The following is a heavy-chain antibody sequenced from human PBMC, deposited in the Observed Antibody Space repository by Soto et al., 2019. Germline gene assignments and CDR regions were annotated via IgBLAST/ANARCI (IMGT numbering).Heavy chain of an antibody. CDR2: VRYDGSNI. Sequence: QVQLVESGGGVVQPGRSLRLSCGASGFTFSGYGMHWVRQAPGKGLDWVAVVRYDGSNIYYADSVKGRFTISRDNSKNTLYLQMHSLRAEDTAVYYCARDGVGATTYFGYFDYWGQGTLVTVSS. J-gene: IGHJ4*02. CDR3: ARDGVGATTYFGYFDY. D-gene: IGHD1-26*01. CDR1: GFTFSGYG. V-gene: IGHV3-33*01.